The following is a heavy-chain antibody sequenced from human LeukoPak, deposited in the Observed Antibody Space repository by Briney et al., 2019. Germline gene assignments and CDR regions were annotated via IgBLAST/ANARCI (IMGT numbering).Heavy chain of an antibody. CDR1: GGSISSGSYY. CDR3: ARSELLWFGGVNSGFDY. CDR2: IYYSGST. J-gene: IGHJ4*02. D-gene: IGHD3-10*01. Sequence: SETLSLTCTVSGGSISSGSYYWSWIRQPPGKGLEWIGYIYYSGSTNYNPSLKSRVTISVDTSKNQFSLKLSSVTAADTAVYHCARSELLWFGGVNSGFDYWGQGTLVTVSS. V-gene: IGHV4-61*01.